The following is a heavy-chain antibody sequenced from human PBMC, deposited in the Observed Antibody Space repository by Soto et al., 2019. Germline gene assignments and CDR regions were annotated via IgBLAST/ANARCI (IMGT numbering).Heavy chain of an antibody. V-gene: IGHV4-31*03. Sequence: PSETLSLTCSVSGYSVSSGDFYWSWIRPHPGKGLEWLGFIDPTGGDHYNPSLNSRLNILIDTSNNQFSLRLNSVTAADTAVYYCATGQVAGPQADAAYLEYWGLGILVTVSS. CDR3: ATGQVAGPQADAAYLEY. J-gene: IGHJ4*02. D-gene: IGHD6-19*01. CDR1: GYSVSSGDFY. CDR2: IDPTGGD.